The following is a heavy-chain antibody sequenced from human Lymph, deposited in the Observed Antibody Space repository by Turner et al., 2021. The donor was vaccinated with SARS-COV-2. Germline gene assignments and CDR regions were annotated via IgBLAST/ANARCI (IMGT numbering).Heavy chain of an antibody. V-gene: IGHV3-23*01. CDR2: ISGRGGDT. D-gene: IGHD3-22*01. J-gene: IGHJ4*02. CDR1: GFPFSSYA. Sequence: EVQLLESGGCLVQPGGSLRLSCAASGFPFSSYAMSWVRQARGKGLEWVSAISGRGGDTYYADSVKGRFTISRDNSKNTLYLQMNSLRAEDTAVYYCAKGVRGAMIVVVIPYFDYWGQGTLVTVSS. CDR3: AKGVRGAMIVVVIPYFDY.